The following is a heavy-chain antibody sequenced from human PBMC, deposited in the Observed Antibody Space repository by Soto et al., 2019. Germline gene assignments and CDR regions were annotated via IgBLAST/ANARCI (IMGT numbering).Heavy chain of an antibody. D-gene: IGHD3-3*01. J-gene: IGHJ6*02. CDR1: GFTFSSYG. CDR3: AKDFFPGNYYYYGMDV. V-gene: IGHV3-30*18. CDR2: ISYDGSNK. Sequence: GGSLRLSCAASGFTFSSYGMHWVRQAPGKGLEWVAVISYDGSNKYYADSVKGRFTISRDNSKNTLYLQMNSLRAEDTAVYYCAKDFFPGNYYYYGMDVWGQGTTVTVSS.